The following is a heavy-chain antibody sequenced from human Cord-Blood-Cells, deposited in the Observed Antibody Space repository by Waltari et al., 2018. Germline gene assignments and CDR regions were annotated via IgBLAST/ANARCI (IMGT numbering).Heavy chain of an antibody. D-gene: IGHD3-22*01. CDR2: ISGSGGST. Sequence: EVQLLESGGGLVQPGGSLRLSCAASGFPFSSYAMSWVRQAPGKGLAWVSAISGSGGSTYYADSVKGRFTISRDNSKNTLYLQMNSLRAEDTAVYYCAKDRTDSSGYYYAFDIWGQGTMVTVSS. V-gene: IGHV3-23*01. J-gene: IGHJ3*02. CDR1: GFPFSSYA. CDR3: AKDRTDSSGYYYAFDI.